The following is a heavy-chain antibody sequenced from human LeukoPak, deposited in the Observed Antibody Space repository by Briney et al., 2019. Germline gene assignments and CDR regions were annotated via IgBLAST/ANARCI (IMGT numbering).Heavy chain of an antibody. D-gene: IGHD2-2*01. J-gene: IGHJ6*02. CDR3: ARGPFSSPGGMDV. Sequence: GGSLRLSCAASGFXFSTYSINWVRQAPGKGLEWVSSISGGSGYIYYADSVKGRFTVSRDNAKNSLYLQMNSLRDEDTAVYYCARGPFSSPGGMDVWGQGTTVTVSS. V-gene: IGHV3-21*01. CDR1: GFXFSTYS. CDR2: ISGGSGYI.